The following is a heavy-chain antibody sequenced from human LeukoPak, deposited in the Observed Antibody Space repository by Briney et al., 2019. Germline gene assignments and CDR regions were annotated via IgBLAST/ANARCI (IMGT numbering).Heavy chain of an antibody. Sequence: GGSLRLSCAASGFTVSSNYMSWVRQAPGKGLEWVSVIYSGGSTYYADSVRGRFTISRDNSKNMLYLQMNSLRAEDTAVYYCARGPDYYDSSGYYLVDYWGQGTLVTVSS. CDR3: ARGPDYYDSSGYYLVDY. V-gene: IGHV3-66*02. CDR2: IYSGGST. CDR1: GFTVSSNY. D-gene: IGHD3-22*01. J-gene: IGHJ4*02.